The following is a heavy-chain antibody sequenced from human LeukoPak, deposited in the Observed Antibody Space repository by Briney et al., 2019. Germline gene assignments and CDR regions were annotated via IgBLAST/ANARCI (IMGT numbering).Heavy chain of an antibody. CDR2: IQQDGSEK. CDR1: GFTFKGYW. Sequence: GGSLRLSCAASGFTFKGYWMSWVRQAPGKGLEWVANIQQDGSEKKYVDSVKGRFTISRDNAKNSLYLQTDSLRAEDTAVYYCVRLRYTYGKNFDCWGQGTLVTVSS. V-gene: IGHV3-7*01. D-gene: IGHD5-18*01. J-gene: IGHJ4*02. CDR3: VRLRYTYGKNFDC.